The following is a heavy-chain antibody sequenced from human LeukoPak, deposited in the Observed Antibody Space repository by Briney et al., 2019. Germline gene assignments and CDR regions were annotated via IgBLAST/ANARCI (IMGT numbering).Heavy chain of an antibody. CDR3: VVTTPSYPFDY. V-gene: IGHV3-7*01. J-gene: IGHJ4*02. CDR2: INQDGSVK. D-gene: IGHD4-23*01. Sequence: GGSLRLSCAASGFTFSSNWMCWVRQDPGKGLEWVANINQDGSVKNYVDSVKGRYTISRDNAKNSLYLQMNSLRAEDTAVYYCVVTTPSYPFDYWGQGTLVTVSS. CDR1: GFTFSSNW.